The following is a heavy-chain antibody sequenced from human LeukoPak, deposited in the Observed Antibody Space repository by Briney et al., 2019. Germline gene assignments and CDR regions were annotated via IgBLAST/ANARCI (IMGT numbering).Heavy chain of an antibody. CDR3: AREARYSSSWYDY. V-gene: IGHV1-69*13. D-gene: IGHD6-13*01. Sequence: ASVKVSSTASGGTFSSYAISWVRQAPGHGLEWMGGIIPIFGTANYAQKIQGRVTITADETTSTAYMELSSLRSEDTAVYYCAREARYSSSWYDYWGQGTLVTVSS. J-gene: IGHJ4*02. CDR1: GGTFSSYA. CDR2: IIPIFGTA.